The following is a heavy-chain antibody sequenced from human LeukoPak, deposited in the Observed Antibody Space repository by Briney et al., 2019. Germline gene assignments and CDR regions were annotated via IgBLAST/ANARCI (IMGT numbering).Heavy chain of an antibody. CDR2: IYYSGST. V-gene: IGHV4-59*01. CDR1: GGSISTYL. Sequence: SETLSLTCTVSGGSISTYLWSWIRQPPGKGLEWIGYIYYSGSTYYNPSLRSRLTISVDTSKNQFSPKLSSVTAADTAVYFCARRISFDIWGQGTMVTVSS. CDR3: ARRISFDI. J-gene: IGHJ3*02. D-gene: IGHD2-15*01.